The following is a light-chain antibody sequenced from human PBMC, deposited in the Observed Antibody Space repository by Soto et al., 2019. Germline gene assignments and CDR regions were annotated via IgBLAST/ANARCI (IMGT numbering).Light chain of an antibody. CDR1: SSDVGGFNS. V-gene: IGLV2-14*03. Sequence: QSVLTQPASVSGSPGQSITISCTGTSSDVGGFNSVSWYQLRPGTAPKLILYDVVDRPSGVSYRFSGSKSGNTASLTISGLQAADEADYFCSSYTSTTTNVFGSGTKVTDL. CDR2: DVV. CDR3: SSYTSTTTNV. J-gene: IGLJ1*01.